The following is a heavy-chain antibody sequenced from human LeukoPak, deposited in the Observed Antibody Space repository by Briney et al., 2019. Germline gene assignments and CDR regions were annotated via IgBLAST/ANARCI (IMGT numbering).Heavy chain of an antibody. CDR2: INPNSGGT. V-gene: IGHV1-2*02. D-gene: IGHD2-15*01. Sequence: ASVKVSCKASGYTFTCYYMHWVRQAPGQGLEWMGWINPNSGGTNYAQKFQGRVTMTRDTSISAAYMGLSRLRSDDTAVYYYARALGYCSGGSCYQWSYYFDYWGQGTLVTVSS. CDR1: GYTFTCYY. CDR3: ARALGYCSGGSCYQWSYYFDY. J-gene: IGHJ4*02.